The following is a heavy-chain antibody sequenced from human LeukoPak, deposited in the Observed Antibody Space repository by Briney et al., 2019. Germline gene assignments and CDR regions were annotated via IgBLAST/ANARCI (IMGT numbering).Heavy chain of an antibody. CDR3: ARGRTRYCSGGSCYSLRYFDL. Sequence: SETLSLTCAVYGGSFSGYYWRWIRQPPGKGLEWIGEINHSGSTNYNPSLKSRVTISVDTSKNQFSLKLSSVTAADTAVYYRARGRTRYCSGGSCYSLRYFDLWGRGTLVTVSS. CDR2: INHSGST. CDR1: GGSFSGYY. J-gene: IGHJ2*01. V-gene: IGHV4-34*01. D-gene: IGHD2-15*01.